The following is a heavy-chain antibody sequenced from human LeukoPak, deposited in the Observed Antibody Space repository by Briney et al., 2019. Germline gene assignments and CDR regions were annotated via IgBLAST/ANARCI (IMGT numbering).Heavy chain of an antibody. CDR3: AKDRGRYCSGGSCYTTHYFDY. V-gene: IGHV3-30*02. CDR1: GSTFSSYG. D-gene: IGHD2-15*01. J-gene: IGHJ4*02. Sequence: PGGSLRLSCAASGSTFSSYGMHWVRQAPGKGLEWVAFIRYDGSNKYYADSVKGRFTISRDNSKNTLYLQMNSLRAEDTAVYYCAKDRGRYCSGGSCYTTHYFDYWGQGTLVTVFS. CDR2: IRYDGSNK.